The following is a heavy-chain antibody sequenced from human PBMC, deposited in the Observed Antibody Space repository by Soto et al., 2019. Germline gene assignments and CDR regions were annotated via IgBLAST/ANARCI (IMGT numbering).Heavy chain of an antibody. J-gene: IGHJ5*02. V-gene: IGHV4-34*01. CDR2: INHRGST. Sequence: PSETLSLTCAVYGGSFSGYYWSWIRQPPGKGLEWIGEINHRGSTNYNPSLKSRVTISVDTSKNQFSLKLSSVTAADTAVYYCARVLNASDFWSGYYSNWFDPWGQGTLVTAPQ. CDR3: ARVLNASDFWSGYYSNWFDP. D-gene: IGHD3-3*01. CDR1: GGSFSGYY.